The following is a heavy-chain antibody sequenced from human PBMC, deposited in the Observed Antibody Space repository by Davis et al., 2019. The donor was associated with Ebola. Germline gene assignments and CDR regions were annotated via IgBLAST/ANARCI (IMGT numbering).Heavy chain of an antibody. CDR2: MQSVEET. D-gene: IGHD2-2*01. CDR1: GGSISGSSYF. CDR3: VTVVASTRVEY. Sequence: PSETLSLTCTASGGSISGSSYFWGWIRQPPGKGPEWIVSMQSVEETYYNPSLKSRVLMSIDASKNQFSLKLKSVTAADTALYYCVTVVASTRVEYWGRGTLVTVSS. J-gene: IGHJ4*02. V-gene: IGHV4-39*01.